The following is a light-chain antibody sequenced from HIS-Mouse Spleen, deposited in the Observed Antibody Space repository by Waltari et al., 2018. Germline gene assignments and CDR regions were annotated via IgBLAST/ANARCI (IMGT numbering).Light chain of an antibody. Sequence: PGQSITISCTGTSSDVGGYNYVSWYQQHPGKAPKLMIYEVSNRPSGVSNRFSGSKSGNTASLTISGLQAEDEADYYGSSYTSSSTLGFGGGTKLTVL. J-gene: IGLJ3*02. CDR2: EVS. V-gene: IGLV2-14*01. CDR1: SSDVGGYNY. CDR3: SSYTSSSTLG.